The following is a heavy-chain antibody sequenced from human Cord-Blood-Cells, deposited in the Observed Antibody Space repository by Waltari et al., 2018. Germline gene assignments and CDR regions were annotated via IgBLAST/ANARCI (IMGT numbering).Heavy chain of an antibody. J-gene: IGHJ3*02. Sequence: QVQLVESGGGVVQPGRSLRLSFAASGFTFSSYGMPWVRQAPGKGLEWVAVIWYDGSNKYYADSVKGRFTISRDNSKNTLYLQMNSLRAEDTAVYYCARDRWGDAFDIWGQGTMVTVSS. CDR1: GFTFSSYG. D-gene: IGHD7-27*01. V-gene: IGHV3-33*01. CDR3: ARDRWGDAFDI. CDR2: IWYDGSNK.